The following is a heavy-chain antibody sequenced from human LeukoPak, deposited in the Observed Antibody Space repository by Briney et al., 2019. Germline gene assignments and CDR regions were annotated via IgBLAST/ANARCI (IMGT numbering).Heavy chain of an antibody. Sequence: GGSLRLSCAASGFTFSSYSMNWVRQAPGKGLEWVSSISSSSSYIYYADSVKGRFTISRDNAKNSLYLQMNSLRAGDTAVYYCAREKGYYYDSSGHGDAFDIWGQGTMVTVSS. CDR2: ISSSSSYI. CDR1: GFTFSSYS. D-gene: IGHD3-22*01. V-gene: IGHV3-21*01. CDR3: AREKGYYYDSSGHGDAFDI. J-gene: IGHJ3*02.